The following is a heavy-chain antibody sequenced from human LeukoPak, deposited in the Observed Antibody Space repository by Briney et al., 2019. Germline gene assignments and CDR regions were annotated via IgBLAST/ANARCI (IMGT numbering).Heavy chain of an antibody. CDR2: IKQDGSEK. CDR1: GFTISSYW. V-gene: IGHV3-7*01. CDR3: ARDDCSSISCYHNWFDP. J-gene: IGHJ5*02. D-gene: IGHD2-2*01. Sequence: GGSLRLCCAASGFTISSYWMSCVRQAPGKGLEWVANIKQDGSEKYYVDSVKGRFTISRDNAKNSLYLQMNSLRAEDTAVYYCARDDCSSISCYHNWFDPWGQGTLVTVSS.